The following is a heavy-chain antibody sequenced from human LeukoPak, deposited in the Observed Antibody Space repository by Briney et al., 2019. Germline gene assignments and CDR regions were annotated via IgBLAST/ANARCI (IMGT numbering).Heavy chain of an antibody. CDR3: ARDSTRARDNYGSGGFDY. D-gene: IGHD3-10*01. CDR1: GGSISSYY. Sequence: SETLSLTCTVSGGSISSYYWSWIRQRPGKGLEWIGYIYYSGSTNYNPSLKSRVTISVDTSKNQFSLKLSSVAAADTAVYYCARDSTRARDNYGSGGFDYWGQGTLVTVSP. J-gene: IGHJ4*02. CDR2: IYYSGST. V-gene: IGHV4-59*01.